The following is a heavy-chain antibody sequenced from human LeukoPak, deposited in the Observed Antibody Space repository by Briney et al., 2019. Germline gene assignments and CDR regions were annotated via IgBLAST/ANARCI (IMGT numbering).Heavy chain of an antibody. CDR2: ISWNSGSI. CDR1: GFIFDDYA. CDR3: ARAIGVTCISTSCYSFDY. J-gene: IGHJ4*02. Sequence: GGSLRLSCVASGFIFDDYAIHWVRQAPGKGLEWVSGISWNSGSIGCADSVKGRFTISRDNAKNSLYLQMNSLRTEDTALYYCARAIGVTCISTSCYSFDYWGQGTLVTVSS. D-gene: IGHD2-2*02. V-gene: IGHV3-9*01.